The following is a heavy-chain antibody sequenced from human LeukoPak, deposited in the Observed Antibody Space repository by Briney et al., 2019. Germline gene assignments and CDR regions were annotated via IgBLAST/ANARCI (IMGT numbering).Heavy chain of an antibody. J-gene: IGHJ4*02. Sequence: ASVKVSCKASGYSFTAYYIHWVRQAPGQGLEWMGWVITHSGATNLAQKFKGRVTMTRDTSITTVYMELSSLRPDATALYFCARGGTHPGFDYWGQGSLVTVSS. CDR1: GYSFTAYY. CDR3: ARGGTHPGFDY. CDR2: VITHSGAT. V-gene: IGHV1-2*02. D-gene: IGHD1-26*01.